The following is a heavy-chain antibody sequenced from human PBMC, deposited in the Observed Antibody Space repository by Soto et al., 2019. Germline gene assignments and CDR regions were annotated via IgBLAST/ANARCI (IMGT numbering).Heavy chain of an antibody. CDR1: GGSFSGSY. D-gene: IGHD3-22*01. J-gene: IGHJ4*02. Sequence: SETLSLTCAVYGGSFSGSYWSWIRQPPGKGLEWIGYINYSGSTNYNLSLKSRVTISVDTSKNQFSLKLSSVTAADTAVYYCARSSGFYYYDSSGLPSYYFDYWGQGTLVTVSS. CDR3: ARSSGFYYYDSSGLPSYYFDY. V-gene: IGHV4-34*01. CDR2: INYSGST.